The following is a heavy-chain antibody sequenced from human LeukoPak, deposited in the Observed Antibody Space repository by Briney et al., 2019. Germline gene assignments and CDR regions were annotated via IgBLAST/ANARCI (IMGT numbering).Heavy chain of an antibody. V-gene: IGHV3-9*01. Sequence: GGSLRLSCAASGFTFDDYAMHWVRQAPGKGLEWVSGISWNSGSIGYADSVKGRFTISRDNAKNSLYLQMNSLRAEDTALYCCAKVDCSSTSCPIDYWGQGTLVTVSS. CDR3: AKVDCSSTSCPIDY. J-gene: IGHJ4*02. CDR2: ISWNSGSI. CDR1: GFTFDDYA. D-gene: IGHD2-2*01.